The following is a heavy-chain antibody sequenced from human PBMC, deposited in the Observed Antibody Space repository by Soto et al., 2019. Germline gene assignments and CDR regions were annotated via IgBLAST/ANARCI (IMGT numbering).Heavy chain of an antibody. J-gene: IGHJ4*02. Sequence: QVHLVQSGPEVKRPGASVQVSCETSGYTFTDYYLHWVRQAPGQGLEWMGWVNSKTGGTNYAQKFQGRVSMPRDTSLNTAYMDLNWLSSDDTAVYYCAREPRPTGYSGRWFDFDYWGLGTLVTVSS. CDR2: VNSKTGGT. CDR3: AREPRPTGYSGRWFDFDY. D-gene: IGHD1-26*01. CDR1: GYTFTDYY. V-gene: IGHV1-2*02.